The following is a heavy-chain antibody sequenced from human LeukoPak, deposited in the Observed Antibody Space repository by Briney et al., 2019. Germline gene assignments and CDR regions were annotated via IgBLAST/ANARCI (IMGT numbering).Heavy chain of an antibody. Sequence: GESLKISCQSSGYNFTPYWIVWVRQMPRKGLEWMGITFAGYSYTIYSPSFQGQVTMSVDKSINTAYLQWSSLKASDTAMYYCARRPENWFDPWGQGTLVTVSS. V-gene: IGHV5-51*01. CDR1: GYNFTPYW. CDR3: ARRPENWFDP. CDR2: TFAGYSYT. J-gene: IGHJ5*02.